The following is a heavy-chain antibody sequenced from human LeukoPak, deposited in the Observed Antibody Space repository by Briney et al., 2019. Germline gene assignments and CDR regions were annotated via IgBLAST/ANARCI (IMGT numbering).Heavy chain of an antibody. CDR1: GFTFNICA. CDR2: ITGNGAGA. D-gene: IGHD3-22*01. J-gene: IGHJ4*02. V-gene: IGHV3-23*01. Sequence: PGGSLRLSCAASGFTFNICAMSWVSQAPGRGLVWVSYITGNGAGAFTPGSVRGRFTISRDNSKNTLLLQMNSLRAEDTAIYYCTKDRPNDYDSSGHYYRRNGDYWGQGTLVTVSS. CDR3: TKDRPNDYDSSGHYYRRNGDY.